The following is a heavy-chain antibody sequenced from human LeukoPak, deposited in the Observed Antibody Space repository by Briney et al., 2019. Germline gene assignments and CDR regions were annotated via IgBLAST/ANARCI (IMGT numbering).Heavy chain of an antibody. CDR2: IYHSGKT. V-gene: IGHV4-38-2*01. Sequence: SETLSLTCAVSGHSISSGYHWGSVRQPPGKGLEWIGSIYHSGKTYYNPSLKSRVTISVDTSMNQFSLKLSSVTAADTAVYYCARSLYCRCTTCYSPQLFHSWGQGTLVTISS. CDR1: GHSISSGYH. CDR3: ARSLYCRCTTCYSPQLFHS. J-gene: IGHJ4*02. D-gene: IGHD2-2*01.